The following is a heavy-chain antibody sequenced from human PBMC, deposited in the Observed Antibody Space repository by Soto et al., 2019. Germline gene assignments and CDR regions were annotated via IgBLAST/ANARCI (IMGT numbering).Heavy chain of an antibody. CDR1: GGSISSYY. J-gene: IGHJ4*02. CDR2: IYYSGST. CDR3: ARHGPILLWFGELLPVYFDY. D-gene: IGHD3-10*01. V-gene: IGHV4-59*08. Sequence: PSETLSLTCTVSGGSISSYYWSWIRQPPGKGLDWIGYIYYSGSTNYNPSLKSRVTISVDTSKNQFSLKLSSVTAADTAVYYCARHGPILLWFGELLPVYFDYWGQGTLVTVSS.